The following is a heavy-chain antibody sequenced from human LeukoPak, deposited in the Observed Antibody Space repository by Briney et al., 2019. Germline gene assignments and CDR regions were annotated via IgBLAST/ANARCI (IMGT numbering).Heavy chain of an antibody. Sequence: GGSLRLSCAASGFTVSSNYMSWVRQAPGKGLEWVSVIYSGGSTYYADSVKGRFTISRDNSKNTLYLQMNSLRAEDTAVYYCAKGGGATSSSQNYWGQGTLVTVSS. CDR1: GFTVSSNY. V-gene: IGHV3-53*01. CDR2: IYSGGST. J-gene: IGHJ4*02. D-gene: IGHD6-13*01. CDR3: AKGGGATSSSQNY.